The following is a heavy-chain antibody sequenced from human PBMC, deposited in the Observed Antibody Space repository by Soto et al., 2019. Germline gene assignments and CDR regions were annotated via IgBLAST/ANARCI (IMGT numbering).Heavy chain of an antibody. V-gene: IGHV4-59*01. J-gene: IGHJ6*02. CDR2: IFYSGST. CDR3: ARWHSSSGYYGIEV. Sequence: PSETLSLTCTVSGGSMSNYYWSWIRQPPGKRLEWIAYIFYSGSTKYNPSFESRIIVSVDTSRNQFSLKMSSLTAADTAVYYCARWHSSSGYYGIEVWGHGTTVAVS. CDR1: GGSMSNYY. D-gene: IGHD6-25*01.